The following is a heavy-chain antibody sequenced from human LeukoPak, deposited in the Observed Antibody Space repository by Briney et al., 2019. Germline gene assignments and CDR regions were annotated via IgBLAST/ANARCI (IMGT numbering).Heavy chain of an antibody. CDR3: ARTYGGFDY. D-gene: IGHD4-23*01. J-gene: IGHJ4*02. CDR1: GFTFSSYS. CDR2: ITSSGGTI. Sequence: GGSLRLSCAASGFTFSSYSMNWVRQAPGKGLEWVSYITSSGGTIYYADSVEGRFTVSRDNARNSLYLQMNSLRVEDTAVYHCARTYGGFDYWGQGTLVTVSS. V-gene: IGHV3-48*01.